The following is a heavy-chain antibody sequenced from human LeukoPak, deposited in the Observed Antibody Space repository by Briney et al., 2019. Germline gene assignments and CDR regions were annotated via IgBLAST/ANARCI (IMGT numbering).Heavy chain of an antibody. V-gene: IGHV4-4*07. CDR2: IYTSGST. Sequence: SETMSLTCTVSGGSISSYYWSWIRQPAGKGLEWIGRIYTSGSTNYNPSLKSRVTMSVDTSKNQFSLNVRSVTDADTAVYFCARGRLQLWSFPLPYNHYAIDVWGQGTTVTVSS. CDR3: ARGRLQLWSFPLPYNHYAIDV. J-gene: IGHJ6*02. D-gene: IGHD5-18*01. CDR1: GGSISSYY.